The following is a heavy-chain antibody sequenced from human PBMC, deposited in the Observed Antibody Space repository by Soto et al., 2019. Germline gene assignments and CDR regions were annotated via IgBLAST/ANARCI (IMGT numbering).Heavy chain of an antibody. Sequence: SETLSLTCSVSGDSVSSGSHYWSWIRQPPGKGLEWIGYIYYSGSTNYSPSLKSRATISLDTSNNQFSLKLSSMTAADTAVYYCARSYYGSGTYYNPIDYWGQGTLVTVSS. D-gene: IGHD3-10*01. V-gene: IGHV4-61*01. CDR1: GDSVSSGSHY. CDR2: IYYSGST. J-gene: IGHJ4*02. CDR3: ARSYYGSGTYYNPIDY.